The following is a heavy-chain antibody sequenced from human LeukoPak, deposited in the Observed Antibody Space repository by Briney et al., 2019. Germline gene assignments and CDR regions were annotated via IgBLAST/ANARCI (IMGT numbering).Heavy chain of an antibody. CDR1: GFTFNNYN. CDR3: ARGVNSFGGIIAHFDY. D-gene: IGHD3-16*02. J-gene: IGHJ4*02. CDR2: ISTGSSAI. Sequence: GSLRLSCAASGFTFNNYNMNWVRQAPGKGPEWVAYISTGSSAIYYAASVKGRFTISRDNAKNSLYLQMSGLRDEDTAVYYCARGVNSFGGIIAHFDYWGQGTLVTVSS. V-gene: IGHV3-48*02.